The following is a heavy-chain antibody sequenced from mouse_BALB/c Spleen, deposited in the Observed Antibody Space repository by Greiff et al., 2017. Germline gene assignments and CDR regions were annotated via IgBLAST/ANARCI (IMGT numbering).Heavy chain of an antibody. CDR2: IDPYNGGT. J-gene: IGHJ3*01. D-gene: IGHD1-1*01. Sequence: VQLKESGPELVKPGASVKVSCKASGYAFTSYNMYWVKQSHGKSLEWIGYIDPYNGGTSYNQKFKGKATLTVDKSSSTAYMHLNSLTSEDSAVYYCERYYGSSKTLFAYGGQGTLVTVSA. CDR1: GYAFTSYN. V-gene: IGHV1S135*01. CDR3: ERYYGSSKTLFAY.